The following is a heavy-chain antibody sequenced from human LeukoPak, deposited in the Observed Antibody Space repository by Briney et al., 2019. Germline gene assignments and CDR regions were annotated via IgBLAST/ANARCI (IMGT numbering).Heavy chain of an antibody. D-gene: IGHD7-27*01. J-gene: IGHJ4*02. CDR1: GFTFSNYA. CDR3: AKVQLGIGVDY. Sequence: GGSLRLSCATSGFTFSNYAVSWVRQAPGKGLEWVSSISSSGGTTYYADSVKGRFTISRDNSKNTLYLQMNSLRAEDTAVYYCAKVQLGIGVDYWGQGTLVTVSS. V-gene: IGHV3-23*01. CDR2: ISSSGGTT.